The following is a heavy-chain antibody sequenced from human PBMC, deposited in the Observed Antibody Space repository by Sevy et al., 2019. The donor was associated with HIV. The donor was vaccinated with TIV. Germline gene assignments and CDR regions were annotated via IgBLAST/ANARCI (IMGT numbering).Heavy chain of an antibody. CDR3: ARRSYFDTSGYPDY. Sequence: GESLKISCKDSGHSYTSYWISWVRQMPGKGLEWMGRIDPSDSYTNYSPSFQGHVTISADKSISTAYLQWNSLKASDSAMYYCARRSYFDTSGYPDYWGQGTLVTVSS. V-gene: IGHV5-10-1*01. D-gene: IGHD3-22*01. CDR1: GHSYTSYW. J-gene: IGHJ4*02. CDR2: IDPSDSYT.